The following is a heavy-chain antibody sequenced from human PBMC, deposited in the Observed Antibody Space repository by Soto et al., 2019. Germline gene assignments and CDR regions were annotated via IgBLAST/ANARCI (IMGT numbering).Heavy chain of an antibody. Sequence: QVQLQESGPGLVKPSQTLSLTCTVSGGSITSDYSCWSWIRQPPGEGLEWIGHIFDSGTTYTNPSLRSQVAISLDTSKNHFSLPLSSVTAADTAVYYCAGGPSGVKVHYWGQGALVTVSS. D-gene: IGHD3-16*01. CDR3: AGGPSGVKVHY. CDR1: GGSITSDYSC. V-gene: IGHV4-30-4*01. CDR2: IFDSGTT. J-gene: IGHJ4*02.